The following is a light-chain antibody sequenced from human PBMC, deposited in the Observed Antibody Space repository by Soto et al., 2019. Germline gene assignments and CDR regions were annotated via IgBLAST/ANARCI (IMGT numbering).Light chain of an antibody. Sequence: AIQLSQSPSSLSASVVDRVTITCRASQGISSALAWYQQKPGKAPKLLIYDASSLESGVPSRFSGSGSGTDFTLTISSLQPEDFATYYCQQFNSWAFTFGPGTKVDIK. CDR2: DAS. CDR3: QQFNSWAFT. V-gene: IGKV1-13*02. CDR1: QGISSA. J-gene: IGKJ3*01.